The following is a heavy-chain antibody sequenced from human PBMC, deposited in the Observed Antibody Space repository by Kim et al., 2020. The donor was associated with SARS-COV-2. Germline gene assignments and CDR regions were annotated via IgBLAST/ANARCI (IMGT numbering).Heavy chain of an antibody. CDR2: INYAGIT. V-gene: IGHV4-34*01. CDR1: GGSLSGYH. CDR3: ARGGRAAPNYFYYYGMDV. J-gene: IGHJ6*02. D-gene: IGHD2-15*01. Sequence: SETLSLTCGVFGGSLSGYHWSWIRQTPGKGLEWIGEINYAGITKYNPSLKSRVTISADTSNNQFSLTLISVTAADTAVYYCARGGRAAPNYFYYYGMDVWGQGTTVTVSS.